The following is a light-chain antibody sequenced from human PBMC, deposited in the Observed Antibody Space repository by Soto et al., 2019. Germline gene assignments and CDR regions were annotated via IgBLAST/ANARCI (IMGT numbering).Light chain of an antibody. V-gene: IGLV2-23*03. CDR1: SSDVGSYRF. J-gene: IGLJ1*01. CDR2: EGS. Sequence: QSALTQPASVSGSPGQSITISCTGTSSDVGSYRFVSWYQQHPGKAPTLMIYEGSERPPGVSDRFSGSKSGNTASLTISGLQAEDEADYFCCSYAGGSNVFGAGTKLTVL. CDR3: CSYAGGSNV.